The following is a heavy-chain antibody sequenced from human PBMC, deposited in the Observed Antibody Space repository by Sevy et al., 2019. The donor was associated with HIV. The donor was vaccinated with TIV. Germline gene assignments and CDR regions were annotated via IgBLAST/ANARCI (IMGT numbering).Heavy chain of an antibody. V-gene: IGHV3-21*01. CDR2: ISSGSSYI. CDR1: GFTFSYYN. D-gene: IGHD3-10*01. Sequence: GGSLRLSCAASGFTFSYYNMNCVRQAPGKGLEWVSSISSGSSYIFYVDSVKGRFTISRDNAKDSLFLQMNSLRAEDTAVYYCARNSHYYASGPPDSWGRGTMVTVSS. CDR3: ARNSHYYASGPPDS. J-gene: IGHJ4*02.